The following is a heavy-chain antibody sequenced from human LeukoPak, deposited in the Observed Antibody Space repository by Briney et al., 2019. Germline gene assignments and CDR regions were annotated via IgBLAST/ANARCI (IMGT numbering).Heavy chain of an antibody. CDR2: IYTSGST. V-gene: IGHV4-61*02. Sequence: PSETLSLTCTVSAGSISSSSYYWSWLRQPAGKGLEWIGRIYTSGSTNYNPSLKSRVTMSVDTSKNQFSLKLSSVTAADTAVYYCARDRGDYAEKFFDYWGQGTLVTVSS. CDR1: AGSISSSSYY. D-gene: IGHD4-17*01. J-gene: IGHJ4*02. CDR3: ARDRGDYAEKFFDY.